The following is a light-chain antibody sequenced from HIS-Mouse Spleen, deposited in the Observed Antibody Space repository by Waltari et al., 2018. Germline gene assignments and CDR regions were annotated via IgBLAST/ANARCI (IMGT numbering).Light chain of an antibody. CDR3: SSYTSSSTLGGV. CDR2: EFI. Sequence: QSALTQPASVSGSPGQSITISCTGTSSDVGGYNHVQWYQQHTGKAPKLRIYEFINRPSGFSNRFSGSKSGNTASLTISGLQAEDEADYYCSSYTSSSTLGGVFGGGTKLTVL. V-gene: IGLV2-14*01. CDR1: SSDVGGYNH. J-gene: IGLJ2*01.